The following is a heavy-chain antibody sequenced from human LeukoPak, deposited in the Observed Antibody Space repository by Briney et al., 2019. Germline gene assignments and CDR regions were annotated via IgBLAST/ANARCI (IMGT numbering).Heavy chain of an antibody. D-gene: IGHD4-17*01. J-gene: IGHJ4*02. Sequence: SETLSLTCTVSGGSISSYYWSWIRQPPGKGLEWIGYIYYSGSTKYKPSLKSRVTISVDTSKNQFSLKLSSVTAADTAIYYCYVESEYGDYDYWGQGTLVAVSS. CDR3: YVESEYGDYDY. CDR2: IYYSGST. V-gene: IGHV4-59*01. CDR1: GGSISSYY.